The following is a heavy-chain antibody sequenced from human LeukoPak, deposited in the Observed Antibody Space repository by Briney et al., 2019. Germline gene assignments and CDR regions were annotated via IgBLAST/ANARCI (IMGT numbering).Heavy chain of an antibody. CDR2: IRYDGSNK. CDR1: GFTFSSYG. J-gene: IGHJ6*03. Sequence: GGSLRLSCAASGFTFSSYGMHWVRQAPGKGLEWVAFIRYDGSNKYYADSVKGRFTISRDNSKNTLYLQMNSLRAEDTAVYYCAKVADCSSTSCYGFKSYYYYYYMDVWGKGTTVTVSS. D-gene: IGHD2-2*01. V-gene: IGHV3-30*02. CDR3: AKVADCSSTSCYGFKSYYYYYYMDV.